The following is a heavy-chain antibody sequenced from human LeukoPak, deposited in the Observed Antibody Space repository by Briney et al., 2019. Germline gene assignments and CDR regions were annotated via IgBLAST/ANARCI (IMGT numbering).Heavy chain of an antibody. D-gene: IGHD2-15*01. CDR1: GYTLTELS. Sequence: ASVKVSCKVSGYTLTELSMHWVRQAPGKGLEWMGGFDPEDGETIYAQKFQGGVTMTEDTSTDTAYMELSSLRSEDTAVYYCATVRDCSGGSCLYWYFDLWGRGTLVTVSS. CDR2: FDPEDGET. CDR3: ATVRDCSGGSCLYWYFDL. J-gene: IGHJ2*01. V-gene: IGHV1-24*01.